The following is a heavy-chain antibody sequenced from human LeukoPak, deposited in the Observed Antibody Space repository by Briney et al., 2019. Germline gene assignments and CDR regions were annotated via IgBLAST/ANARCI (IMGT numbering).Heavy chain of an antibody. CDR1: GYTFTGYY. CDR3: ARTAPSDYDFWSGYLEGLPDY. Sequence: GASVKVSCKASGYTFTGYYMHWVRQAPGQGLEWMGWINPNSGGTNYAQKFQGRVTMTRDTSISTAYMELSRLRSDDTAVYYCARTAPSDYDFWSGYLEGLPDYWGQGTLVTVSS. V-gene: IGHV1-2*02. CDR2: INPNSGGT. D-gene: IGHD3-3*01. J-gene: IGHJ4*02.